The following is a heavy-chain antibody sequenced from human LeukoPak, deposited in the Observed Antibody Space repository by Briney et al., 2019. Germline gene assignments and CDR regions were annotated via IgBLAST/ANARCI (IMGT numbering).Heavy chain of an antibody. D-gene: IGHD6-13*01. CDR3: ARVHRSSWACFDN. Sequence: GGSLRLSCAPSGFTFCSYDMYWGRPALPKGLGWVAVIWYDGSSKYYANTVKGRFTISRDNSKNTLYLQMDSLRAEDTAVYYCARVHRSSWACFDNWGQGTLVTVSS. V-gene: IGHV3-33*01. CDR2: IWYDGSSK. J-gene: IGHJ4*02. CDR1: GFTFCSYD.